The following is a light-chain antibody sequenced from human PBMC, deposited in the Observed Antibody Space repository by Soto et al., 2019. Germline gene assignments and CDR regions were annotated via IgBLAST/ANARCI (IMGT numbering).Light chain of an antibody. CDR3: QQYGGSPRVT. Sequence: EIVLTQSPGTLSLSPGERATVSCRASQSVSSNYLAWYQPKPGQAPRLLIYGASSRATGIPDRFSGSGSGTDFTLTISRLAPQDFAVYYCQQYGGSPRVTFGGGTKVEIK. CDR2: GAS. CDR1: QSVSSNY. J-gene: IGKJ4*01. V-gene: IGKV3-20*01.